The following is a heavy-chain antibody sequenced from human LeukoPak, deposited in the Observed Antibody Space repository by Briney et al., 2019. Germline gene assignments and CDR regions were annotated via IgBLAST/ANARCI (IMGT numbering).Heavy chain of an antibody. CDR2: ISGSGGST. J-gene: IGHJ4*02. CDR3: AKNVLLWFGELSG. V-gene: IGHV3-23*01. CDR1: GFTFSSYA. D-gene: IGHD3-10*01. Sequence: VGSLRLSCAASGFTFSSYAMSWVRQAPGKGLEWVSAISGSGGSTYYADSVKGRFTISRDNSKNTLYLQMNSLRAEDTAVYYCAKNVLLWFGELSGWGQGTLVTVST.